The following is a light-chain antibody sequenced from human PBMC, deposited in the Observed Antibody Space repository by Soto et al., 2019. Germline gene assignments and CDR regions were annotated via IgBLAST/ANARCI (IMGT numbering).Light chain of an antibody. J-gene: IGKJ5*01. CDR3: QQYHKWPIT. V-gene: IGKV3-15*01. CDR2: GAT. Sequence: EVVLTQSPATLSVSPGERATLSCRASQSISINLAWYQQIPGQVPRPLLYGATTRATGIPARFSGSGSGTDFTLTTTSLQSEDFALYYCQQYHKWPITFGQGARLELK. CDR1: QSISIN.